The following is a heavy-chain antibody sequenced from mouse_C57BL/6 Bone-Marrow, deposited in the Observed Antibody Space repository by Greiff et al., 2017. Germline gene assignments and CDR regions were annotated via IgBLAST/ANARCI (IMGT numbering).Heavy chain of an antibody. CDR1: GYAFSSYW. Sequence: VQRVESGAELVKPGASVKISCKASGYAFSSYWMNWVKQRPGKGLEWIGQIYPGDGDTNYNGKFKGKATLTADKSSSTAYMQLSSLTSEDSAVYFCARGNYYGNYGYAMDYWGQGTSVTVSS. CDR3: ARGNYYGNYGYAMDY. J-gene: IGHJ4*01. D-gene: IGHD2-1*01. CDR2: IYPGDGDT. V-gene: IGHV1-80*01.